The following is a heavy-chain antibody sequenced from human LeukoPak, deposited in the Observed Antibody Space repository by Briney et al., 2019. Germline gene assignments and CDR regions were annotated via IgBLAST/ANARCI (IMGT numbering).Heavy chain of an antibody. D-gene: IGHD2-8*02. CDR2: IYHSGST. CDR3: ARRGVLRSNIGYYYYYYMDV. CDR1: GGSISSSNW. V-gene: IGHV4-4*02. J-gene: IGHJ6*03. Sequence: PSETLSLTCAVSGGSISSSNWWSWVRQPPGKGLEWIGEIYHSGSTNYNPSLKSRVTISVDKSKNQFSLKLSSVTAADTAVYYCARRGVLRSNIGYYYYYYMDVWGKGTTVTVSS.